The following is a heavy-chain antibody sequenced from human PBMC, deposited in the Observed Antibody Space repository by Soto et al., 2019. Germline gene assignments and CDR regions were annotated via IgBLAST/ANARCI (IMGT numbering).Heavy chain of an antibody. Sequence: PRWSLRLSCSASVFTFSSYGMHWVRQAPGKGLEWVAVISYDGSNKYYADSVKGRFTISRDNSKNTLYLQMNSLRAEDTAVYYCAKEKYSSSWYLDYWGQGTLVTVSS. J-gene: IGHJ4*02. CDR2: ISYDGSNK. V-gene: IGHV3-30*18. D-gene: IGHD6-13*01. CDR1: VFTFSSYG. CDR3: AKEKYSSSWYLDY.